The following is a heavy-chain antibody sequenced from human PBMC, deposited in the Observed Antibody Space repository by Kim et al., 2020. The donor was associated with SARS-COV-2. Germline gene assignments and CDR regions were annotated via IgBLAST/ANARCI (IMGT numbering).Heavy chain of an antibody. CDR1: GFTVSSNY. D-gene: IGHD6-13*01. J-gene: IGHJ4*02. CDR2: IYSGGST. CDR3: ARGQQLVRNDY. Sequence: GGSLRLSCAASGFTVSSNYMSWVRQAPGKGLEWVSVIYSGGSTYYADSVKGRFTISRDNSKNTLYLQMNSLRAEDTAVYYCARGQQLVRNDYWGQGTLVTVSS. V-gene: IGHV3-66*01.